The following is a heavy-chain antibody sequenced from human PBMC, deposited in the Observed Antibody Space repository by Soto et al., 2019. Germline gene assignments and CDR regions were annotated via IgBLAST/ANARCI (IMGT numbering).Heavy chain of an antibody. CDR1: GFNFISHA. Sequence: WRSLRLSYAASGFNFISHAMSWVRQAPGKGLEWVSSISSSGSTIYYADSVKGRFTISRDNAKNSLYLQMNSLRDEDTAVYYCARDRAGAQYGLDVWGQGSTVTVSS. CDR2: ISSSGSTI. V-gene: IGHV3-48*02. CDR3: ARDRAGAQYGLDV. J-gene: IGHJ6*02. D-gene: IGHD1-26*01.